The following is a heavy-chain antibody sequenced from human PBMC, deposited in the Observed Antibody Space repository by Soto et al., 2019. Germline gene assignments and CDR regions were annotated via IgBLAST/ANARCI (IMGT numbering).Heavy chain of an antibody. CDR3: AREDRDRETGLVPAAIDGMDV. D-gene: IGHD2-2*01. J-gene: IGHJ6*02. Sequence: QVQLVQSGAEVKKPGSSVKVSCKASGGTFSRYSITWVRQAPGHGLEWIGRIIPIFGIPTYAQKFQGRVTLTADESTSPAYMELSSLRSEDTAVYYCAREDRDRETGLVPAAIDGMDVWGQGTTVTVSS. V-gene: IGHV1-69*08. CDR1: GGTFSRYS. CDR2: IIPIFGIP.